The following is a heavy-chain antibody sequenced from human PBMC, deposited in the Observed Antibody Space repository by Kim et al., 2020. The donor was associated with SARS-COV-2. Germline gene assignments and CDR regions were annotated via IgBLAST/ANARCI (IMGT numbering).Heavy chain of an antibody. V-gene: IGHV3-53*01. D-gene: IGHD3-22*01. CDR3: ARDLYYYDSSGWHAFDI. Sequence: KGRFTISRDNSKNTLYLQMNSLRAEDTAVYYCARDLYYYDSSGWHAFDIWGQGTMVTVSS. J-gene: IGHJ3*02.